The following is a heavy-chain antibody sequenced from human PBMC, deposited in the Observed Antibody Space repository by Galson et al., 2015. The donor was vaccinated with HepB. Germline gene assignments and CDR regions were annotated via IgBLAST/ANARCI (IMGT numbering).Heavy chain of an antibody. V-gene: IGHV4-4*02. D-gene: IGHD1-7*01. J-gene: IGHJ5*02. CDR2: TYHRGNT. Sequence: ATLSLTCAVSGDSISSSDWWSWVRQPPGQGLEWIGETYHRGNTNYNQSLKSRVTISIDKSKNHFSPNLSPVTAADTAVYYCVRGELIEGFDPWGQGTLVTVSS. CDR1: GDSISSSDW. CDR3: VRGELIEGFDP.